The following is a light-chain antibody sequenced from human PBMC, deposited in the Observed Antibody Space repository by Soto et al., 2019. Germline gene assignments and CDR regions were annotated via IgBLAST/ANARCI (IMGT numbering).Light chain of an antibody. Sequence: DIQMTQSRATLSASVGDRVTITCRASQSIGDWLAWYQQKPGKAPKLLIYDASSLESGVPSRSSGSGSGTEFTLTISSLQPDDSATYYCQHYNNYTGTFGQGTKVEIK. CDR2: DAS. V-gene: IGKV1-5*01. CDR1: QSIGDW. J-gene: IGKJ1*01. CDR3: QHYNNYTGT.